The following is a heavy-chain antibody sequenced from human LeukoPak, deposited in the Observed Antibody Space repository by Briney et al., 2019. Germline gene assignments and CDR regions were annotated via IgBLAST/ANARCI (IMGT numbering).Heavy chain of an antibody. J-gene: IGHJ1*01. Sequence: GASVKVSRKASGYTFTGYYIHWVRQAPGQGLEWMGWINPNSGVTNYAQNFQGRVTMTRDTSISTAYMELSRLTSDDTAVYYCARRGAVPVEYLQYWGQGTLVTVSS. V-gene: IGHV1-2*02. D-gene: IGHD6-19*01. CDR1: GYTFTGYY. CDR3: ARRGAVPVEYLQY. CDR2: INPNSGVT.